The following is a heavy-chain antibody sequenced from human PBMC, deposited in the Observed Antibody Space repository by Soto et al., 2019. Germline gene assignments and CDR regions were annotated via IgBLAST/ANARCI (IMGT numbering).Heavy chain of an antibody. CDR1: RFTFSSYA. CDR3: ARILFLASTGTEPLGS. Sequence: GGSLRLSCAASRFTFSSYAMSWVRQAPGKGLEWVSSISGGGNDAYYADSVKGRFTISRDNSQNTLYLQMSSLRADDTAIYYCARILFLASTGTEPLGSWGQGALVTGS. D-gene: IGHD6-13*01. CDR2: ISGGGNDA. V-gene: IGHV3-23*01. J-gene: IGHJ5*02.